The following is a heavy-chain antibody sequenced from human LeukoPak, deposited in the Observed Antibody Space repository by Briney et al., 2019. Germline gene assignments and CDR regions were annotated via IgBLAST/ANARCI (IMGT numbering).Heavy chain of an antibody. V-gene: IGHV1-69*13. D-gene: IGHD2-15*01. CDR3: ASPRYCSGGSCQYFDF. CDR2: IIPIFGTA. Sequence: SVKVSCKASGGTFSSYAISWVRQAPGQGLEWMGGIIPIFGTANYAQKFQGRVTITADESTSTAYMELSSLRSEDTAVYYCASPRYCSGGSCQYFDFWGQGTLVTVSS. CDR1: GGTFSSYA. J-gene: IGHJ4*02.